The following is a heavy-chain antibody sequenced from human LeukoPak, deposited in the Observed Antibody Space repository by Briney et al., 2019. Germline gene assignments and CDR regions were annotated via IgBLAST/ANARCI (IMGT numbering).Heavy chain of an antibody. V-gene: IGHV3-21*01. D-gene: IGHD3-9*01. CDR3: ARDRNDIPGHYGMDV. Sequence: GGSLRLSCAASGFTFSSYSMNWVRQAPGKGLEWVSSISSSSSYIYYADSVKGRFTISGDNAKNSLYLQMNSLRAEDTAVYYCARDRNDIPGHYGMDVWGKGTTVTVSS. CDR1: GFTFSSYS. J-gene: IGHJ6*04. CDR2: ISSSSSYI.